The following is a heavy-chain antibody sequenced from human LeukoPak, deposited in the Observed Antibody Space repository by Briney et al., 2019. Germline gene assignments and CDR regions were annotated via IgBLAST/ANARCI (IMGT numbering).Heavy chain of an antibody. CDR1: GFTFSVYY. D-gene: IGHD1-26*01. Sequence: GGSLRLSCAASGFTFSVYYMSWIRQAPGKGLEWGSYISSSGSTIYYADSVKGRFTISRDNAKNSLYLQMNSLRAEDTAVYYCARQGATAAYFDYWGQGTLVTVSS. J-gene: IGHJ4*02. CDR3: ARQGATAAYFDY. CDR2: ISSSGSTI. V-gene: IGHV3-11*01.